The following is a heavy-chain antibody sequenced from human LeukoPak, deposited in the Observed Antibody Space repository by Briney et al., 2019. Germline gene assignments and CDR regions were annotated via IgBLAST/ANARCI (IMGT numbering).Heavy chain of an antibody. CDR3: AKAYGDYGTTTYRRAYFDY. D-gene: IGHD4-17*01. CDR2: INHSGST. Sequence: PSETLSLTCAVYGGSFSGYYWSWIRQPPGKGLEWIGEINHSGSTNYNPSLKRRVTISVDTSKNQFPLKLSSVTAADTAVYYCAKAYGDYGTTTYRRAYFDYWGQGTLVTVSS. V-gene: IGHV4-34*01. CDR1: GGSFSGYY. J-gene: IGHJ4*02.